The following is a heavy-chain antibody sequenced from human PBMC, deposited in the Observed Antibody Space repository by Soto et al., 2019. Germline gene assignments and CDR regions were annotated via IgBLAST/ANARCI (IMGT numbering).Heavy chain of an antibody. CDR3: ARVGTVTTDFDY. CDR1: GYTFTSYA. Sequence: QVQLVQSGAEVKKPGASVKVSCKASGYTFTSYAMHWVRQAPGQRLEWMGWINAGNGNTKYSQKFQGRVTITRDTSASTAYMELSSLRSEKTAVYYCARVGTVTTDFDYWGQGTLVTVSS. D-gene: IGHD4-17*01. V-gene: IGHV1-3*01. CDR2: INAGNGNT. J-gene: IGHJ4*02.